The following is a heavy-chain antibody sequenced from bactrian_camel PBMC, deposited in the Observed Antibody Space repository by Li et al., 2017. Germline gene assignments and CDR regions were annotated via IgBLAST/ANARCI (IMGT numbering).Heavy chain of an antibody. V-gene: IGHV3S10*01. Sequence: DVQLVESGGGSVQAGGSLSLSCVVSGYTYSTYCMGWFRQAPGKGRERVANIDSTAATTYADSVKGRFTISQDSAKRTVFLQMNNLKPEDTSVYYCSASRRLYRLLRTCFGFGYWGQGTQVTVS. CDR2: IDSTAAT. CDR1: GYTYSTYC. D-gene: IGHD2*01. CDR3: SASRRLYRLLRTCFGFGY. J-gene: IGHJ6*01.